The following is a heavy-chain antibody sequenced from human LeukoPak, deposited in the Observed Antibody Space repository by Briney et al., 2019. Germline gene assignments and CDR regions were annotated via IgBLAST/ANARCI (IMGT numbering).Heavy chain of an antibody. D-gene: IGHD6-13*01. CDR3: ARREGAAGTAGWADLDY. V-gene: IGHV5-51*01. Sequence: GESLKISCKGSGYSFTSYWIGWVRQMPGKGLEWMGIIYPVDSDTRYSTSFQAQVTISAYKSVSTAYMQWSSLKASDTDMYYCARREGAAGTAGWADLDYWGQGTLVTVSS. J-gene: IGHJ4*02. CDR1: GYSFTSYW. CDR2: IYPVDSDT.